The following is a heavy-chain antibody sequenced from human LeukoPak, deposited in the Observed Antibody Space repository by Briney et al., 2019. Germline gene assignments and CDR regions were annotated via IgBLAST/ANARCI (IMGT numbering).Heavy chain of an antibody. CDR2: IKYDVSEK. Sequence: GGSLRLSCAASGFTFSNYWMSWVRQAPGKGLEWVANIKYDVSEKYYVDSVKGRFTISRDNAKNSLYLQMNSLRAEDTAVYYCARERSSWYYFDYWGQGTLVTVSS. V-gene: IGHV3-7*01. J-gene: IGHJ4*02. D-gene: IGHD6-13*01. CDR3: ARERSSWYYFDY. CDR1: GFTFSNYW.